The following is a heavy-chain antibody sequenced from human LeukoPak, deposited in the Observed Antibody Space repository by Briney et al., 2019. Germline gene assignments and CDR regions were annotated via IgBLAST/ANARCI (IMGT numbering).Heavy chain of an antibody. CDR1: GGSLSNYY. V-gene: IGHV4-59*12. D-gene: IGHD6-13*01. J-gene: IGHJ4*02. CDR2: IYYSGNT. Sequence: SETLSLTCSVSGGSLSNYYWSWIRQPPGKGLEWIGKIYYSGNTKYSPSLESRVTISVDTSKNQFSLMLTSVTAADTAVYYCARGPPQQFFDYWGRGTLVTVSS. CDR3: ARGPPQQFFDY.